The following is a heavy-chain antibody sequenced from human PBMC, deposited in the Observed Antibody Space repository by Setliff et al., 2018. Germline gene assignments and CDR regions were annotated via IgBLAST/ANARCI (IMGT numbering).Heavy chain of an antibody. Sequence: HPGGSLRLSCAASGFTFSIHWMTWVRQAPGKGLEWVAEINQDGSYKRYVDSVKGRFTISRDNAKNALYLQMNSLRDEDTAVYYCGRVGRGGSSEDYWGQGTLVTVSS. CDR1: GFTFSIHW. V-gene: IGHV3-7*01. CDR3: GRVGRGGSSEDY. CDR2: INQDGSYK. D-gene: IGHD3-16*01. J-gene: IGHJ4*02.